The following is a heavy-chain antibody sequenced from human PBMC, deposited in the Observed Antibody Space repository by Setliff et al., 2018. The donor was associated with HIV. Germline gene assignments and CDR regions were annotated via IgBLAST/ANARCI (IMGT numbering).Heavy chain of an antibody. J-gene: IGHJ6*02. D-gene: IGHD2-15*01. V-gene: IGHV3-49*04. CDR3: TCSDTDV. CDR1: GFTFGDYA. Sequence: PGGSLRLSCTTSGFTFGDYAMTWVRQAPGKGLEWVGFIRSKAYGGTTEYAASVIGRFTISRDDSKSIAYLQMNSLKTEDTAVYYCTCSDTDVWGQGTTVTVSS. CDR2: IRSKAYGGTT.